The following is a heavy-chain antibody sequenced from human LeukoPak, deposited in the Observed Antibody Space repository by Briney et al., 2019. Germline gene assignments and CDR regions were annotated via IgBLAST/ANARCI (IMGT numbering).Heavy chain of an antibody. V-gene: IGHV4-34*01. Sequence: SETLSLTCAVYGGSFSGYYWSWIRQPPGKGLEWIGEINHSGSTNYNPSLKSRRTISVDTSKNQFSLKLSSVTAADTAVYYCARGQGGYGYYYYYYYMDVWGKGTTVTVSS. CDR1: GGSFSGYY. D-gene: IGHD5-12*01. CDR3: ARGQGGYGYYYYYYYMDV. CDR2: INHSGST. J-gene: IGHJ6*03.